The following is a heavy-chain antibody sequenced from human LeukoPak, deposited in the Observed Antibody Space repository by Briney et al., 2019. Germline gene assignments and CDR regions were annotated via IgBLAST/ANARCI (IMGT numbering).Heavy chain of an antibody. CDR3: AREEYYSDSGGYYPVYYFDY. J-gene: IGHJ4*02. CDR1: GFTFSSYA. D-gene: IGHD3-22*01. V-gene: IGHV3-30*04. Sequence: PGGSLRLSCAASGFTFSSYAMHWVRQAPGKGLEWVAIISYDGSYKDYADSVKGRFTISRDNSKNTLYLQMNSQRAEDTAVYYCAREEYYSDSGGYYPVYYFDYWGQGTLVTVSS. CDR2: ISYDGSYK.